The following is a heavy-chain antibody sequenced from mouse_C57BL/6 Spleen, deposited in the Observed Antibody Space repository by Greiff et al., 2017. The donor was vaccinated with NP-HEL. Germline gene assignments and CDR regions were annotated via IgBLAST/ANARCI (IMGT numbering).Heavy chain of an antibody. J-gene: IGHJ4*01. V-gene: IGHV1-54*01. D-gene: IGHD2-4*01. CDR2: INPGSGGT. CDR3: ARSPYDYDVEVYAMDY. Sequence: QVQLKQSGAELVRPGTSVKVSCKASGYAFTNYLIEWVKQRPGQGLEWIGVINPGSGGTNYNEKFKGKATLTADKSSSTAYMQLSSLTSEDSAVYFCARSPYDYDVEVYAMDYWGQGTSVTVSS. CDR1: GYAFTNYL.